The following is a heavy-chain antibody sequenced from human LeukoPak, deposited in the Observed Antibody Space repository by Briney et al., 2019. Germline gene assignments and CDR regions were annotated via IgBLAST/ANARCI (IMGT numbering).Heavy chain of an antibody. CDR2: ISAYNGNT. CDR1: GYTFTSYG. J-gene: IGHJ6*02. V-gene: IGHV1-18*01. Sequence: ASVEVSCKASGYTFTSYGISWVRQAPGQGLEWMGWISAYNGNTNYAQKLQGRVTMTTDTSTSTAYMELRSLRSDDTAVYYCARDGRRYSSSWYYYYYGMDVWGQGTTVTVSS. D-gene: IGHD6-13*01. CDR3: ARDGRRYSSSWYYYYYGMDV.